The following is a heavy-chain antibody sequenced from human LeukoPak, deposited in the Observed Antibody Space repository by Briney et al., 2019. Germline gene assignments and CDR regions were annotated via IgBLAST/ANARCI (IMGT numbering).Heavy chain of an antibody. Sequence: SGTLSLTCGVSGGSISSSNWWNWVRQPPGKGLEWIGEIHHSGSTYYNPSLKSRVTISVDRSKNQFSLKLSSVTAADTAVYYCARPTGPSSDGAFDIWGQGTMVTVSS. J-gene: IGHJ3*02. CDR2: IHHSGST. CDR1: GGSISSSNW. CDR3: ARPTGPSSDGAFDI. D-gene: IGHD3-22*01. V-gene: IGHV4-4*02.